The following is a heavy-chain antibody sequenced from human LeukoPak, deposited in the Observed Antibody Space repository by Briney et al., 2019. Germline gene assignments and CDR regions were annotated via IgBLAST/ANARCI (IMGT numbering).Heavy chain of an antibody. Sequence: GGSLRLSCAASGFTFSSYAMSWVRQAPGKGLEWVSSISGSGGSTYYADSVKGRFTSSRNNYKNTLYLQTNSLRAEDTAVYYRAENLTAWDYYYYMDAWGKGSTVTVSS. CDR2: ISGSGGST. J-gene: IGHJ6*03. CDR1: GFTFSSYA. CDR3: AENLTAWDYYYYMDA. V-gene: IGHV3-23*01. D-gene: IGHD3-9*01.